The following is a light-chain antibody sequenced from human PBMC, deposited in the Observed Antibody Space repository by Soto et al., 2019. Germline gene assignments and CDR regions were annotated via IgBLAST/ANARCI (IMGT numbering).Light chain of an antibody. J-gene: IGLJ3*02. CDR2: RNN. V-gene: IGLV1-40*01. CDR3: QSYDSSLSGWV. CDR1: SSNIGAGYD. Sequence: QTVVTQPPSVSGAPGQRVTISCTGSSSNIGAGYDGHWYQQLPGTAPKLLIYRNNNRPSGVPDRFSGSKSGPSASLAITGLQAEDEADYYCQSYDSSLSGWVFGGGTKLTVL.